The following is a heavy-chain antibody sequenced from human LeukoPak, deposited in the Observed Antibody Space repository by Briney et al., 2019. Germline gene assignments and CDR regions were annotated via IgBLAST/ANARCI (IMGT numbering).Heavy chain of an antibody. CDR1: GYTFTAYY. CDR2: INPNSGGT. J-gene: IGHJ4*02. V-gene: IGHV1-2*02. D-gene: IGHD2-2*01. Sequence: ASVKVSCKASGYTFTAYYMHWVRQAPGQGLEWMGWINPNSGGTNYAQKFQGRVTMTRDTSINTAYMELSSLRSDDTAVFYCARDLTTSTSHLDYSGQGTLVTVSS. CDR3: ARDLTTSTSHLDY.